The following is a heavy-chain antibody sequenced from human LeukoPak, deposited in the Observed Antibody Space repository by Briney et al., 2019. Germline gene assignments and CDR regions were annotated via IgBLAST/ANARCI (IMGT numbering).Heavy chain of an antibody. CDR1: GFTFDDYA. Sequence: GGSLRLSCAASGFTFDDYAMHWVRQAPGKGLEWVSLISGDGGSTYYADSVKGRFTISRDNSKNSLYLQMNSLRTEDTALYYCAKYPTARIVGATTFLDYWGQGTLVTASS. CDR2: ISGDGGST. CDR3: AKYPTARIVGATTFLDY. J-gene: IGHJ4*02. V-gene: IGHV3-43*02. D-gene: IGHD1-26*01.